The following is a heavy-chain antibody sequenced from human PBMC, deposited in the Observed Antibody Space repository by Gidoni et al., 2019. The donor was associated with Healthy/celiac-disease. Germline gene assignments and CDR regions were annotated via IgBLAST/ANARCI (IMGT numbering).Heavy chain of an antibody. V-gene: IGHV3-30*01. J-gene: IGHJ4*02. CDR3: ARGDILPYFDY. Sequence: QVQLVESGGGVVKPGRSLRLPCAASGFTFSSYAMHWVRQAPGKGLEWVAVISYDGSNKYYADSVKGRFTISRDNSKNTLYLQMNSLRAEDTAVYYCARGDILPYFDYWGQGTLVTVSS. D-gene: IGHD3-9*01. CDR2: ISYDGSNK. CDR1: GFTFSSYA.